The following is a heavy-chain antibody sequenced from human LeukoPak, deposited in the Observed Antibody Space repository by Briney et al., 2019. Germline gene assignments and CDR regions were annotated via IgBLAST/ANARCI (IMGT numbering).Heavy chain of an antibody. D-gene: IGHD2-2*01. Sequence: PGGSLRLSCAASGFTFSSYWMSWVRQAPGKGLEWVANIKQDGSEKYYVDSVKGRFTISRDNAKNSLYLQMNSLRAEDTAVYYCARDQAPGYCSSTSCYWDPNYYYYGMDVWGQGTTVTVSS. CDR2: IKQDGSEK. CDR3: ARDQAPGYCSSTSCYWDPNYYYYGMDV. V-gene: IGHV3-7*01. CDR1: GFTFSSYW. J-gene: IGHJ6*02.